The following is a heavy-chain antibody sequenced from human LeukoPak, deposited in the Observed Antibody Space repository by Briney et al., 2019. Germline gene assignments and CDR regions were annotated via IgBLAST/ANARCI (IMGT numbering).Heavy chain of an antibody. D-gene: IGHD7-27*01. Sequence: SGPTLVKPTQTLTLTCTFSGFSLTTNGVGVGWIRQPPGEALEWLALIYWDGDIRYSPSLKSRLTITKDTSKNQVVLTMTNMDPVDTATYYCAHGGSNWGHFDYWGQGTLVIVSS. V-gene: IGHV2-5*02. J-gene: IGHJ4*02. CDR2: IYWDGDI. CDR1: GFSLTTNGVG. CDR3: AHGGSNWGHFDY.